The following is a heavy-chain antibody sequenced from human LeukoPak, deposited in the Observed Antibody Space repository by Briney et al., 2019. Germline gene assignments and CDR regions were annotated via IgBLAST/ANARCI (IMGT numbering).Heavy chain of an antibody. J-gene: IGHJ4*02. CDR1: GFTFSSYS. CDR3: ARAGYSTGWYYFDY. V-gene: IGHV3-21*01. D-gene: IGHD6-19*01. Sequence: PGGSLRLSCAASGFTFSSYSMNWVRQAPGKGLKWVSSISSSSSYMYYADSVKGRFTVSRDNAKNSLYLQMNSLRAEDTAVYYCARAGYSTGWYYFDYWGQGTLVTVSS. CDR2: ISSSSSYM.